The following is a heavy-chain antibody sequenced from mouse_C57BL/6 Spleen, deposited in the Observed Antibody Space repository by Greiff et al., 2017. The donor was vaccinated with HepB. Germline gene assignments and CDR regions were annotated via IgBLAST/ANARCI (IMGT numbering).Heavy chain of an antibody. CDR2: IHPNSGST. CDR1: GYTFTSYW. V-gene: IGHV1-64*01. D-gene: IGHD3-2*02. CDR3: AGGCSSGYPAWFAY. J-gene: IGHJ3*01. Sequence: QVQLQQPGAELVKPGASVKLSCKASGYTFTSYWMHWVKQRPGQGLEWIGMIHPNSGSTNYNEKFKSKATMPVDKSSSTAYMQLSSLTSKDSAVYYCAGGCSSGYPAWFAYWGQGTLVTVSA.